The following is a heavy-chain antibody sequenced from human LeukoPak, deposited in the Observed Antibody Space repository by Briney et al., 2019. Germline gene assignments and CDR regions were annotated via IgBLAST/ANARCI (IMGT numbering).Heavy chain of an antibody. D-gene: IGHD1-26*01. V-gene: IGHV3-21*01. CDR1: GFTFSSYS. CDR2: ISSSSSYI. CDR3: ARDEVGALAEYFQH. Sequence: PGGSLRLSCAVSGFTFSSYSMNWVRQAPGKGLEWDSSISSSSSYIYYADSVKGRFTISRDNAKNSLYLQMNSLRAEDTAVYYCARDEVGALAEYFQHWGQGTLVTVSS. J-gene: IGHJ1*01.